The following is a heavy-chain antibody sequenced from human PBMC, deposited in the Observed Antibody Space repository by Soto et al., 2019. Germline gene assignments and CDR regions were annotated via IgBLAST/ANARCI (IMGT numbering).Heavy chain of an antibody. V-gene: IGHV3-30*18. CDR1: GFTFSSYG. CDR2: ISYDGGNK. D-gene: IGHD2-8*02. J-gene: IGHJ3*02. CDR3: AKATATGGGAFDI. Sequence: PGGSLRLSCAASGFTFSSYGMHWVRQAPGKGLEWVAVISYDGGNKFYADSVKGRFTISRDNSKNTLYLQMNSLRADDTALYYCAKATATGGGAFDICGQGTMVTVS.